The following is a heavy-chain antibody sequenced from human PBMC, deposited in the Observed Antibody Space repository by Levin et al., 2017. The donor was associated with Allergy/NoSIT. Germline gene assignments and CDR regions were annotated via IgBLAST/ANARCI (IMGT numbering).Heavy chain of an antibody. V-gene: IGHV1-69*13. D-gene: IGHD1-26*01. CDR2: IIPIFGTA. CDR1: GGTFSSYA. CDR3: ARGQDEVGAGYYGMDV. Sequence: SVKVSCKASGGTFSSYAITWVRQAPGQGLEWMGGIIPIFGTANYAQKFQGRVTITADESTSTAYMELSSLRSEDTAVYYCARGQDEVGAGYYGMDVWGQGTTVTVSS. J-gene: IGHJ6*02.